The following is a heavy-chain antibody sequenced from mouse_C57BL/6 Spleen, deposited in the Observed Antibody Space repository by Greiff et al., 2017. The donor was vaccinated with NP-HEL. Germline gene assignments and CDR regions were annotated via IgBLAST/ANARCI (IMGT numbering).Heavy chain of an antibody. CDR1: GYTFTSYW. D-gene: IGHD1-1*01. Sequence: QVQLQQPGAELVMPGASVKLSCKASGYTFTSYWMHWVKQRPGQGLEWIGEIDPSDSYTNYNQKFKGKSTLTVDKSSSTAYMQLSSLTSEDSAVYYCASNYGSSGYAMDYWGQETSVTVSS. CDR3: ASNYGSSGYAMDY. V-gene: IGHV1-69*01. J-gene: IGHJ4*01. CDR2: IDPSDSYT.